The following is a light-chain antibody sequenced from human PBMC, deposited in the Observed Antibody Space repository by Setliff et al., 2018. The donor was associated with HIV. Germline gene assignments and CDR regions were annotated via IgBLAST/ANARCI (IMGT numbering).Light chain of an antibody. CDR1: QSVNNN. CDR3: QQYNNWTPLT. V-gene: IGKV3-15*01. CDR2: GSS. J-gene: IGKJ4*01. Sequence: EIVMTQSPATLSVSPGERATLSCRASQSVNNNLAWYQQKTGQAPRLLIYGSSTRATGIPARFSGSGSRTEFILTISSLQSEDFAVYYCQQYNNWTPLTFGGGTKVDIK.